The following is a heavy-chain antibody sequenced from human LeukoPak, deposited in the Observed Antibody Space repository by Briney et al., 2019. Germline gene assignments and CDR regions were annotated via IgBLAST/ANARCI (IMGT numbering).Heavy chain of an antibody. CDR1: GFTFSSYG. V-gene: IGHV3-33*01. CDR2: IWYDGSNK. Sequence: PGGSLRLSCAASGFTFSSYGMHWVRQAPGKGLEWVAVIWYDGSNKYYADSVKGRFTISRDNSKNTLYLQMNSLRAEDTAVYYCARGLFDMNTIRPFPFDLWGQGTLVTVSS. CDR3: ARGLFDMNTIRPFPFDL. J-gene: IGHJ4*02. D-gene: IGHD5-24*01.